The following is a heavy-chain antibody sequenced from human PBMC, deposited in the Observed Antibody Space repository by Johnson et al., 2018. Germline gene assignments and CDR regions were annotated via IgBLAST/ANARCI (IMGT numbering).Heavy chain of an antibody. J-gene: IGHJ6*03. V-gene: IGHV3-30*18. CDR3: AKDRGSASSHYYYMDV. D-gene: IGHD2-15*01. CDR1: GFTFSNYG. Sequence: QVQLQESGGGVVQPGRSLRLSCAASGFTFSNYGMHWVRQAPGKGLEWVAVISYDGSNKYYADSVKGRFTISRDNSKNTLYLQMNSLRAEDTAVYYCAKDRGSASSHYYYMDVGGKGTTVTVSS. CDR2: ISYDGSNK.